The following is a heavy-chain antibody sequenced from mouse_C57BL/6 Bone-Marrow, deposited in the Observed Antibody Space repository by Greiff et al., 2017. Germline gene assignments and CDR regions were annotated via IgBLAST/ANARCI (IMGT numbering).Heavy chain of an antibody. CDR3: SAFSGNYFDF. J-gene: IGHJ2*01. CDR1: GFNFKNDY. CDR2: IDPDIGDT. Sequence: VQLQQSGAELVRPGASVKLSCTASGFNFKNDYIHWVNQRPEQGLEWIGWIDPDIGDTEYASKFQGKATITSDTSAHTAYLQLSSLTSEDTAVYSCSAFSGNYFDFWCQGTPLPVAS. V-gene: IGHV14-4*01. D-gene: IGHD1-3*01.